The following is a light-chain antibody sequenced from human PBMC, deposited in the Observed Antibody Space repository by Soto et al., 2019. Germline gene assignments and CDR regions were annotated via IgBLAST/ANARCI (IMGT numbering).Light chain of an antibody. CDR2: DVS. CDR3: HQYNTWPLT. CDR1: QAIRSD. J-gene: IGKJ4*01. Sequence: EIVMTQSPVALSVSPGERATLSCRASQAIRSDLAWYQQKPGQAPRLLISDVSTRATGIPARFNGSGSVTEFTLAISSLQFEDFAVYYCHQYNTWPLTFGGGTKVEIK. V-gene: IGKV3-15*01.